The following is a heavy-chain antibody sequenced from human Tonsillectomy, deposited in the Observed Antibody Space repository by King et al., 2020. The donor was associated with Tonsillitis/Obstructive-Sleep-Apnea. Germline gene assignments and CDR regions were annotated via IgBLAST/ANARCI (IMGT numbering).Heavy chain of an antibody. V-gene: IGHV2-5*02. D-gene: IGHD3-16*01. J-gene: IGHJ4*02. Sequence: TLQESGPTLVKPTQTLTLTCTFSGFSLSTSGVGVGWIRQPPGKTLERLALIYLDADTRYSPSLKSRLTITKDTSKNHVVLTMTNMDPVDTATYYCAHRRGTLSGLYYFDYWGQGTLVTVSS. CDR1: GFSLSTSGVG. CDR2: IYLDADT. CDR3: AHRRGTLSGLYYFDY.